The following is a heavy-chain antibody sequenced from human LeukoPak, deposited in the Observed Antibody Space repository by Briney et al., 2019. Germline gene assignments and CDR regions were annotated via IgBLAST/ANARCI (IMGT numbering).Heavy chain of an antibody. CDR3: ARDRYSGYDYYYYYGMDV. CDR2: ISSSSSYI. D-gene: IGHD5-12*01. Sequence: GGSLRLSCAASGFTFSSYSMNWVRQAPGKGLEWVSSISSSSSYIYYADSVKGRFTISRDNAQNSLYLQMNSLRAEDTAVYYCARDRYSGYDYYYYYGMDVWGQGTTVTVSS. CDR1: GFTFSSYS. J-gene: IGHJ6*02. V-gene: IGHV3-21*01.